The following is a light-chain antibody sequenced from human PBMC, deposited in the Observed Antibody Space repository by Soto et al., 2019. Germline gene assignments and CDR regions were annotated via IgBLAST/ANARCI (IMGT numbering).Light chain of an antibody. Sequence: QSVLTQPPSASGTPGQRVTVSCSGSSSNIGSNTVNWYQQLPGTAPKLLIYSNNQRPSGVPDRFSGSTSGTSASLAISGLQSDDAADYFCASWYDSLNGPVFGGGTKLTVL. CDR1: SSNIGSNT. CDR3: ASWYDSLNGPV. CDR2: SNN. J-gene: IGLJ3*02. V-gene: IGLV1-44*01.